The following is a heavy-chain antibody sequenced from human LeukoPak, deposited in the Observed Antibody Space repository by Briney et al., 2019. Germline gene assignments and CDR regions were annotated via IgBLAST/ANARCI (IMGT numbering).Heavy chain of an antibody. Sequence: ASVTVSCKASGYTFTSYDINWVRQATGQGLEWMGWMNPNSGNTGYAQKLQGRVTMTTDTSTSTAYMELRSLRSDDTAVYYCARTRGIAAAGTNFDYWGQGTLVTVSS. V-gene: IGHV1-8*01. D-gene: IGHD6-13*01. CDR2: MNPNSGNT. J-gene: IGHJ4*02. CDR1: GYTFTSYD. CDR3: ARTRGIAAAGTNFDY.